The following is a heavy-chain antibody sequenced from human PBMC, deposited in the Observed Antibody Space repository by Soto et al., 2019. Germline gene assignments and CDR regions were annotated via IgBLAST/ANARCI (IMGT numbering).Heavy chain of an antibody. CDR2: IYHSGST. Sequence: SETLSLTCAVSGGSISRSNWWSWVRQPPGKGLEWIGEIYHSGSTNYHPSLKSRVTISVDKSKNQFSLKLTSLTAADTAVYYCARSITFDWLFFDNWGQGTLVPVSS. CDR3: ARSITFDWLFFDN. D-gene: IGHD3-9*01. J-gene: IGHJ4*02. CDR1: GGSISRSNW. V-gene: IGHV4-4*02.